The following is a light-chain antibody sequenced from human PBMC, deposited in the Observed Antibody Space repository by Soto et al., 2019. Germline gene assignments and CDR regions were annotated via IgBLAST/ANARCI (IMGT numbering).Light chain of an antibody. Sequence: PGERVILSCRASQSVRSSYLTWYQQKPGQAPRLPIYGASTRATSIPARFSGSGSGTDFTLTISSLQPEDFAVYYCQQFSSYPLTFGGGTKVEIK. J-gene: IGKJ4*01. CDR3: QQFSSYPLT. CDR2: GAS. V-gene: IGKV3-20*01. CDR1: QSVRSSY.